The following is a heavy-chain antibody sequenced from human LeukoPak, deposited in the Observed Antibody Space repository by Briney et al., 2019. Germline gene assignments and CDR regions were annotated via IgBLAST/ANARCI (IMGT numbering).Heavy chain of an antibody. CDR3: GRAFPPLRTSSAGDL. CDR2: ISGLSSYT. Sequence: GGSLRLSCSASGFTFSDYDMNWVRQAPGRGLEWVSSISGLSSYTYYGESVKGRFSISRDNAKNSLYLQMNSLGAEDTATYYCGRAFPPLRTSSAGDLWGQGILVTVSS. V-gene: IGHV3-21*01. CDR1: GFTFSDYD. J-gene: IGHJ4*02. D-gene: IGHD3-16*01.